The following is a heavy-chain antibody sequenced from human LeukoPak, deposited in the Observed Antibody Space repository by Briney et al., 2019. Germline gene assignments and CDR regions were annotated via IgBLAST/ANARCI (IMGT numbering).Heavy chain of an antibody. CDR1: GGTFSSYA. V-gene: IGHV1-58*02. CDR2: IVVGSGNT. D-gene: IGHD3-22*01. Sequence: SVKVSCKASGGTFSSYAISWVRQAPGQGLEWMGWIVVGSGNTNYAQKFQERVTITRDMSTSTAYMELSSLRSEDTAVYYCAADPSYSSGYRYYFDYWGQGTLVTVSS. CDR3: AADPSYSSGYRYYFDY. J-gene: IGHJ4*02.